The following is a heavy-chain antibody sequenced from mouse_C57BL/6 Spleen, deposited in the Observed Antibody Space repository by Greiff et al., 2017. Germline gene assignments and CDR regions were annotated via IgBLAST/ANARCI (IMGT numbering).Heavy chain of an antibody. CDR1: GYAFTNYL. J-gene: IGHJ4*01. D-gene: IGHD1-1*01. V-gene: IGHV1-54*01. CDR3: ARNYYYGDYYAMDY. Sequence: VQLQQSGAELVRPGPSVKVSCKASGYAFTNYLIEWVKQRPGQGLEWIGVINPGSGGTNYNEKFKGKATLTADKSSSTAYMQLSSLTSEDSAVYFCARNYYYGDYYAMDYWGQGTSVTVSS. CDR2: INPGSGGT.